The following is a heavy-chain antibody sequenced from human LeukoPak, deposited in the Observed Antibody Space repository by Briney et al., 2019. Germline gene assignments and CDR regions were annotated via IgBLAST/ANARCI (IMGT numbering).Heavy chain of an antibody. CDR3: ARGPLVDTAMGHYYFDY. Sequence: GGSLRLSCAASGFTFSSYAMSWVRQAPGKGLEWVSAISGSGGSTYYADSVKGRFTISRDNSKNTLYLQMNSLRAEDTAVYYCARGPLVDTAMGHYYFDYWGQGTLVTVSS. J-gene: IGHJ4*02. CDR1: GFTFSSYA. V-gene: IGHV3-23*01. CDR2: ISGSGGST. D-gene: IGHD5-18*01.